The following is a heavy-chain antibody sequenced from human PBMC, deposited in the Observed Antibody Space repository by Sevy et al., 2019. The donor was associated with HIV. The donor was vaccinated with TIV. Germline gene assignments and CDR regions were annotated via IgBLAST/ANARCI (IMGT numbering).Heavy chain of an antibody. CDR1: GFTFSSYE. Sequence: GGSLRLSCAASGFTFSSYEMTWVRQAPGKGLEWVSSISSSGTTIYYGDFVEARFTISRDNPKNSLYLQMHSLRAEDTAVYYCPRKGGAYDIGFDPWGQGTLVTVSS. CDR2: ISSSGTTI. CDR3: PRKGGAYDIGFDP. J-gene: IGHJ5*02. V-gene: IGHV3-48*03. D-gene: IGHD3-22*01.